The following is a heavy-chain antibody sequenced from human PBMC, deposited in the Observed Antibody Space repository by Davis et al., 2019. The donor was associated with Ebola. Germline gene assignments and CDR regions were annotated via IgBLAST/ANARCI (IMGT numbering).Heavy chain of an antibody. J-gene: IGHJ6*02. CDR3: ARGHATSLYGMDV. CDR1: GFTFNIYG. CDR2: TWSDGSSK. Sequence: GESLKISCAASGFTFNIYGMHWVRQAPGKGLEWVAVTWSDGSSKFYTDSVKGRFTISRDNSTNTLFLQMNSLRAEDTAVYYCARGHATSLYGMDVWGQGTTVTVSS. V-gene: IGHV3-33*02.